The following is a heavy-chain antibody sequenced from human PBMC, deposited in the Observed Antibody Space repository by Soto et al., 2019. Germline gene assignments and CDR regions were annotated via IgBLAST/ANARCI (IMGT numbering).Heavy chain of an antibody. V-gene: IGHV1-69*13. Sequence: GASVKVSCKASGGTFSSYAISWVRQAPGQGLEWMGGIIPIFGTANYAQKFQGRVTITADESTSTAYMELSSLRSEDTAVYYCARRGGYCISTSCRYNWFDPWGQGTLVTVSS. CDR2: IIPIFGTA. J-gene: IGHJ5*02. CDR1: GGTFSSYA. CDR3: ARRGGYCISTSCRYNWFDP. D-gene: IGHD2-2*01.